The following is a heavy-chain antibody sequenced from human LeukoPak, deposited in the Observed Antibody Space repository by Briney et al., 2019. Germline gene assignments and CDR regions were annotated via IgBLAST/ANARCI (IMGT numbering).Heavy chain of an antibody. D-gene: IGHD3-16*01. Sequence: SSETLSLTCTVSGGSIRSSYYYWSWIRQPPGKGLEWIGYIYYSGSTNYNPSLKSRVTISVDTSKNQFSLKLSSVTAADTAVYYCAREGLIRNWFDPWGQGTLVTVSS. CDR2: IYYSGST. J-gene: IGHJ5*02. V-gene: IGHV4-61*01. CDR1: GGSIRSSYYY. CDR3: AREGLIRNWFDP.